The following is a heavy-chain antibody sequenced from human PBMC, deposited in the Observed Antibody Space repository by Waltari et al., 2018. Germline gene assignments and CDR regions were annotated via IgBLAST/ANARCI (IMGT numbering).Heavy chain of an antibody. CDR1: GGSISSSSYY. V-gene: IGHV4-39*01. J-gene: IGHJ5*02. D-gene: IGHD6-19*01. CDR3: AGPLGSGWYGWFDP. Sequence: QLQLQESGPGLVKPSETLSLTCTVSGGSISSSSYYWGWIRQPPGKGLEWIGSIYYSGTTYYNPSLKSRVTISVDTSKNQFSLKLSSVTAADTAVYYCAGPLGSGWYGWFDPWGLGTLVTVSS. CDR2: IYYSGTT.